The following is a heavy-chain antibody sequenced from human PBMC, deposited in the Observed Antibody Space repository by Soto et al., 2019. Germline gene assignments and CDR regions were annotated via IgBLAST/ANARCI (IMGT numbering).Heavy chain of an antibody. J-gene: IGHJ4*02. CDR3: TSGDY. CDR1: GESITSLGYY. V-gene: IGHV4-31*03. Sequence: QVHLQESGPGLVKPSQTLSLACSVSGESITSLGYYWTWVRQPPGKGLEWIGFASYTGSTFYNSALRSRVTIASLTAHNQLFLAVKSVTVADTARYFCTSGDYWGQGVLVTV. CDR2: ASYTGST.